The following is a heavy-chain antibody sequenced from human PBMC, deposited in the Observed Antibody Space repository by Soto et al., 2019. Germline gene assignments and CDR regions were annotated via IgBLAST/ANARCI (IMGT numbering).Heavy chain of an antibody. J-gene: IGHJ5*02. CDR2: ISWDSTTV. V-gene: IGHV3-9*01. D-gene: IGHD1-1*01. CDR3: VQGRYPTMATPLDH. CDR1: GFTFDNCA. Sequence: EVQLVESGGGLVQPGRSLRLSCSASGFTFDNCAMHWVRQAPGKGLEWVSGISWDSTTVGYADSVKGRFTISRDDAKNSLYLQTHSLRREDTALYYCVQGRYPTMATPLDHWGQGTLVTVSS.